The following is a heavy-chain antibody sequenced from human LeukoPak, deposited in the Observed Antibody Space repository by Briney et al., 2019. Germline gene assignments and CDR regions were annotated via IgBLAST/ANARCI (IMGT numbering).Heavy chain of an antibody. Sequence: GESLKISCKGSGYSFTSDWIAWVRQMPGKGLEWMGIIYPGDSDTRYSPSFQGQVTISADKSISTAYLQWSSPKASDTAVYYCARQGFTSSWSDWGQGTLVTVSS. V-gene: IGHV5-51*01. CDR2: IYPGDSDT. D-gene: IGHD6-13*01. CDR3: ARQGFTSSWSD. CDR1: GYSFTSDW. J-gene: IGHJ4*02.